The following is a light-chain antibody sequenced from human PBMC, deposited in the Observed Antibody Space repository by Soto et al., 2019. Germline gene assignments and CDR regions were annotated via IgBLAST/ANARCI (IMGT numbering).Light chain of an antibody. CDR3: MQALQGPIT. J-gene: IGKJ5*01. CDR1: QSLLHSDGNTY. Sequence: DVVMTQSPLSLPVTSGEPASISCRSSQSLLHSDGNTYLDWYLQKPGQSPQLLIYLGSTRASGVPERFSGSGSGTDFTLKISRVEAEDVGVYYCMQALQGPITFGQGTRLEIK. V-gene: IGKV2-28*01. CDR2: LGS.